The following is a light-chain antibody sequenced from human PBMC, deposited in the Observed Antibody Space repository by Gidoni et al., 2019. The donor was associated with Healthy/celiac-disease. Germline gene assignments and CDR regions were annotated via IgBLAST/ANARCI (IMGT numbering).Light chain of an antibody. CDR3: QQANSFPRI. V-gene: IGKV1-12*01. CDR1: QGISSW. J-gene: IGKJ4*01. Sequence: DIQMTQSPSSVSASVGDRVTITCRASQGISSWLDWYQQKPGKAPKLLIYAASSLQSGVQSRFSGSGSGTDFTLTISSLQPEDFATYYCQQANSFPRIFGGGTKVEIK. CDR2: AAS.